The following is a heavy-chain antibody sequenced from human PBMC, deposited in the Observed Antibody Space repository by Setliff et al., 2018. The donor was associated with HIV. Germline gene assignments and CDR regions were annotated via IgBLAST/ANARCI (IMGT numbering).Heavy chain of an antibody. J-gene: IGHJ4*02. CDR2: ILSTGERT. D-gene: IGHD5-12*01. V-gene: IGHV3-23*01. CDR1: GFTFSNYA. Sequence: GGSLRLSCAASGFTFSNYAMSWVRQAPGEGLEWVSAILSTGERTFYADSVQGRFTISRDNSKNTLFLQMNSLRPEDTAVYYCARDWRHGYDLNFDYWGQGTLVTVSS. CDR3: ARDWRHGYDLNFDY.